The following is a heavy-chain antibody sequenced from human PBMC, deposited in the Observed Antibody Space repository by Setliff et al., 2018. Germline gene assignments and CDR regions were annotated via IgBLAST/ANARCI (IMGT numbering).Heavy chain of an antibody. CDR1: GYTFSDYG. V-gene: IGHV1-46*01. D-gene: IGHD2-8*01. Sequence: ASVKVSCKASGYTFSDYGITWVRQAPGQGLEWMGVMNPGRGSRNYAQRFQGRVTMTSDTSTSTVYMELRSLRSDDTAIYFCARLVRYCTKVACQRLSGAEHWGQGTLVTVSS. CDR2: MNPGRGSR. CDR3: ARLVRYCTKVACQRLSGAEH. J-gene: IGHJ4*02.